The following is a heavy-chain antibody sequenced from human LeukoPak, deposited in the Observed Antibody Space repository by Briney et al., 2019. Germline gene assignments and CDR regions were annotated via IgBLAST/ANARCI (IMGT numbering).Heavy chain of an antibody. CDR1: GFTFSDCS. V-gene: IGHV3-30*02. CDR2: IRYDGIGK. Sequence: GGSLRLSCAASGFTFSDCSMHWVRLAPGKGLEWVAFIRYDGIGKSYADSVKGRFTVSRDNSKNTLFLQMNSLRTEDTAVYYCAKEPGSTGAYDTWGQGTLVTVSS. J-gene: IGHJ4*02. CDR3: AKEPGSTGAYDT. D-gene: IGHD5-12*01.